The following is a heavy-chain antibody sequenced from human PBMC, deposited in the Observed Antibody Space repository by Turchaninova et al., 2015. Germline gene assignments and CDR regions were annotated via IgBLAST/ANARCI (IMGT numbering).Heavy chain of an antibody. D-gene: IGHD3-22*01. CDR2: IDWDDDT. CDR1: EFSLNTRGMC. V-gene: IGHV2-70*15. CDR3: TRTLPSGYDDY. Sequence: QVTLRESGPSLVKPTQTLTLSGTFSEFSLNTRGMCVSWIRQPPGKALEWLARIDWDDDTYYSTSLKTRLTISKDTSKNQVVLTMTNMDPVDTATYYCTRTLPSGYDDYWGQGTLVTVSS. J-gene: IGHJ4*02.